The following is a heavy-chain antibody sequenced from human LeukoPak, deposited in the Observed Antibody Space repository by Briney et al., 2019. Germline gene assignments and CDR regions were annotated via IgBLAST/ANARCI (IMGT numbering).Heavy chain of an antibody. CDR3: SRDPGVRWLVGFDF. J-gene: IGHJ4*02. Sequence: GGSLRLSCAASGFTFSTYGMHWVRQAPDKGLEWVAVIWYDGSNKYYGDSVKGRFTISRDNSQTQLDLQMGSLRAEDTAVYYCSRDPGVRWLVGFDFWGQGTLVTVSS. CDR2: IWYDGSNK. CDR1: GFTFSTYG. D-gene: IGHD6-19*01. V-gene: IGHV3-33*01.